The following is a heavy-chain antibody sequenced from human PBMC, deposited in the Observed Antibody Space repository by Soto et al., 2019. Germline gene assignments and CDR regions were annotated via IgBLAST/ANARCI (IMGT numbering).Heavy chain of an antibody. J-gene: IGHJ4*02. CDR3: ARAGGTTVTGLWHFDS. Sequence: QVQLEESGGGVVQPGRSLRLSCAASGFTFNTYSMHWVRQPPGKGLEWLAAIWYDGTQKYYVDSVKGRFIISRDNSKKTLYLEMNSLRAEDTAVYYCARAGGTTVTGLWHFDSWGQGALVTVSS. CDR1: GFTFNTYS. CDR2: IWYDGTQK. D-gene: IGHD4-17*01. V-gene: IGHV3-33*01.